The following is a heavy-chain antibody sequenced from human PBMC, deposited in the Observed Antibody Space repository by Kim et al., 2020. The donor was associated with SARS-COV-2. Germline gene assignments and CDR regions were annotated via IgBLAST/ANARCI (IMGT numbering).Heavy chain of an antibody. Sequence: GGSLRLSCAASGFTFSSYSMHWVRQAPGKWLEWVSFIRCNSSNIYYADSVKGRFTISRDNSKNTLYLQMNSLRAEDTAVYYCARAWYSGDDLTSYYDG. CDR1: GFTFSSYS. V-gene: IGHV3-21*01. CDR2: IRCNSSNI. CDR3: ARAWYSGDDLTSYYDG. J-gene: IGHJ6*01. D-gene: IGHD1-26*01.